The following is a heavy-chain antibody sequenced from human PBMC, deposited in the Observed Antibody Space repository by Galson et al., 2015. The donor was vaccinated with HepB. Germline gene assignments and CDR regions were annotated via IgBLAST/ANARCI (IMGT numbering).Heavy chain of an antibody. V-gene: IGHV3-66*01. J-gene: IGHJ4*02. CDR1: GFTVSSNY. CDR3: ARLVVAATNYFDY. D-gene: IGHD2-15*01. CDR2: IYSGGST. Sequence: SLRLSCAASGFTVSSNYMSWVRQAPGKGLEWVSVIYSGGSTYYADSVKGRFTISRDNSKNTLYLQMNSLRAEDTAVYYCARLVVAATNYFDYWGQGTLVTVSS.